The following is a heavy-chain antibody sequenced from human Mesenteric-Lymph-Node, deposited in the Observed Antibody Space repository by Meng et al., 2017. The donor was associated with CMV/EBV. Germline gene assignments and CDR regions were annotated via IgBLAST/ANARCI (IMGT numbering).Heavy chain of an antibody. V-gene: IGHV3-23*01. Sequence: AASGFTFSSYAMSWVRQAPGKGLQWVSGISGSGGGTYYADSVKGRFTISRDNSKNTLYLQMNSLRAEDTAVYYCAKGRGSGWYLFDYWGQGTLVTVSS. CDR1: GFTFSSYA. J-gene: IGHJ4*02. D-gene: IGHD6-19*01. CDR3: AKGRGSGWYLFDY. CDR2: ISGSGGGT.